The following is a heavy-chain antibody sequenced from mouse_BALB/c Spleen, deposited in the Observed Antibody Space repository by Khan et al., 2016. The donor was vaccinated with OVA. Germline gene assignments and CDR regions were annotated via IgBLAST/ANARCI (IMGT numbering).Heavy chain of an antibody. J-gene: IGHJ2*01. V-gene: IGHV1-7*01. Sequence: QVQLKESGAERAKPGASVKMSCKASGYTFTTYWMHWVKQSPGQGLEWIGYINPTSGYTDYTEKFKDRATVSADKSSSTAYMQLSSLTSEDSAVAYCTRDRIDYWGQGTTLTVSS. CDR2: INPTSGYT. CDR3: TRDRIDY. CDR1: GYTFTTYW.